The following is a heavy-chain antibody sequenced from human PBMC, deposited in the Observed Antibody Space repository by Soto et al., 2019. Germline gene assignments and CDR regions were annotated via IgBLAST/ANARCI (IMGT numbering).Heavy chain of an antibody. D-gene: IGHD3-10*01. CDR2: ISYDGSNK. CDR3: ARGLTMVRGVIVGSYMDV. J-gene: IGHJ6*03. Sequence: QVQLVESGGGVVQPGRSLRLSCAASGFTFSSYGMHWVRQAPGKGLEWVAVISYDGSNKYYADSVKGRFTISRDNSKNTLYLQMNSLRAEDTAVYYCARGLTMVRGVIVGSYMDVWGKGTTVTVSS. V-gene: IGHV3-30*03. CDR1: GFTFSSYG.